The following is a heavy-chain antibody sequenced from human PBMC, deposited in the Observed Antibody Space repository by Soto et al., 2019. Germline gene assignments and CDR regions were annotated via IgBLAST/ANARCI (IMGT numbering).Heavy chain of an antibody. CDR2: IYYSGST. D-gene: IGHD3-9*01. Sequence: SETLSLTCTVSGGSISSYYWSWIRQPPGKGLEWIGYIYYSGSTNYNPSLKSRVTISVDTSKNQFSLKLSSVTAADTAVYYCARVNELRYFDWSRKGDWFDPWGQGTLVTVSS. CDR1: GGSISSYY. V-gene: IGHV4-59*01. CDR3: ARVNELRYFDWSRKGDWFDP. J-gene: IGHJ5*02.